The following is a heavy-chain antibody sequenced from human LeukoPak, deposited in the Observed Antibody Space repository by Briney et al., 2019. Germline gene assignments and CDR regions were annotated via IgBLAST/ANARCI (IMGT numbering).Heavy chain of an antibody. J-gene: IGHJ3*02. CDR2: FDPEDGET. V-gene: IGHV1-24*01. D-gene: IGHD3-16*01. CDR1: GYILSKLS. Sequence: ASVKVSCKVSGYILSKLSMHWVRQAPGKGLEWMGGFDPEDGETIYALKFQGRVTMTDDISTDIAYMDLSSLRSEDTAVYYCTTGLRNAFDIWGQGTMVTVSS. CDR3: TTGLRNAFDI.